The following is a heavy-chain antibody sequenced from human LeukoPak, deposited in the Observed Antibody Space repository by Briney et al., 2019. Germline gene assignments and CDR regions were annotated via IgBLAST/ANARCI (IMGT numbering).Heavy chain of an antibody. CDR2: SNAGNGDT. CDR1: GYTFTSYA. CDR3: ARDSSGYYYDWFDP. V-gene: IGHV1-3*02. J-gene: IGHJ5*02. Sequence: ASVKVSCKASGYTFTSYAMHWVRQAPGQRLEWMAWSNAGNGDTKYSQEFQGRVTITRDTSASTAYMELSSLRSDDTAVYYCARDSSGYYYDWFDPWGQGTLVTVSS. D-gene: IGHD3-22*01.